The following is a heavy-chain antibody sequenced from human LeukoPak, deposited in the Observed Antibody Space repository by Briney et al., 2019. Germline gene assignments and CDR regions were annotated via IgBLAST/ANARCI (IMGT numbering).Heavy chain of an antibody. D-gene: IGHD3-22*01. CDR2: ISTYNGNT. Sequence: GASVKVSCKASGYTFNTYGISWVRQAPGQGLEWMGWISTYNGNTNCAQKLQGRVTMTTDTSTTTAYMELTSLRFDDTAVYYCYRGSYDSSARGFDYWGQGTLVTVSS. J-gene: IGHJ4*02. CDR3: YRGSYDSSARGFDY. CDR1: GYTFNTYG. V-gene: IGHV1-18*01.